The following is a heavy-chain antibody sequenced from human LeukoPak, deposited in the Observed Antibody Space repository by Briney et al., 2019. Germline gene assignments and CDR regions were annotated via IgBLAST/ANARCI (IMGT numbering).Heavy chain of an antibody. Sequence: PGRSLRLSCADSGFTFSSYGMHWVRQAPGKGLEWVAVISYDGSNKYYADSVKGRFTISRDNSKNTLYLQMNSLRAEDTAIYFCANKHPPLAGLRGPLDYWGQGTLVTVSS. D-gene: IGHD6-19*01. CDR3: ANKHPPLAGLRGPLDY. CDR1: GFTFSSYG. CDR2: ISYDGSNK. V-gene: IGHV3-30*18. J-gene: IGHJ4*02.